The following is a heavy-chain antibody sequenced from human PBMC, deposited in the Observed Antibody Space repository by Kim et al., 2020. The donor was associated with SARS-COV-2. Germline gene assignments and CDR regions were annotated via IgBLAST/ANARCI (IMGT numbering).Heavy chain of an antibody. CDR1: GGSFSGYY. V-gene: IGHV4-34*01. CDR2: INHSGST. Sequence: SETLSLTCAVYGGSFSGYYWSWIRQPPGKGLEWIGEINHSGSTNYNPSLKSRVTISVDTSKNQFSLKLSSVTAADTAVYYCARGKGCSSTSCYRVRWFDP. J-gene: IGHJ5*02. D-gene: IGHD2-2*02. CDR3: ARGKGCSSTSCYRVRWFDP.